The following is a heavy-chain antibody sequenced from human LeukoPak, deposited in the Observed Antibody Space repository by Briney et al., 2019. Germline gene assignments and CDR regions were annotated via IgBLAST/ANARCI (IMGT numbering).Heavy chain of an antibody. D-gene: IGHD2-21*02. V-gene: IGHV4-31*03. J-gene: IGHJ1*01. CDR1: GGSISSGGYY. Sequence: SETLSLTCTVSGGSISSGGYYWSWIRQHPGKGLEWIGYIYYSGSTYYNPSLKSRVTISVDTSKNQFSLKLSSVTAADTAVYYCARNPAKCGGDCYSVWGQGTLVTVSS. CDR2: IYYSGST. CDR3: ARNPAKCGGDCYSV.